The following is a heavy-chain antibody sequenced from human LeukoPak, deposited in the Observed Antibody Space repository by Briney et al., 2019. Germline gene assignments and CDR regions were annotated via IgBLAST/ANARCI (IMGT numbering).Heavy chain of an antibody. Sequence: SQTLSLTCAISGESVSSKNGAWNWIRQSPSRGLEWLGRTYYRSKWYNDYAVSMNGRITINPDTSKNQFSLQLNSVTPDGTAVYYCARDEGASGWHTFDYWGQGTLATVSS. CDR2: TYYRSKWYN. CDR1: GESVSSKNGA. CDR3: ARDEGASGWHTFDY. D-gene: IGHD6-19*01. V-gene: IGHV6-1*01. J-gene: IGHJ4*02.